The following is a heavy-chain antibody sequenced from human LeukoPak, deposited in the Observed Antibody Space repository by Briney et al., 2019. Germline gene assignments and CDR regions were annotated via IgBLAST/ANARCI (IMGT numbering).Heavy chain of an antibody. V-gene: IGHV4-61*09. CDR2: IYMSGST. CDR1: VGSISSGNYY. D-gene: IGHD5-24*01. J-gene: IGHJ4*02. Sequence: SQTLSLTCTVSVGSISSGNYYYSWIRQSAGKGMEWIGNIYMSGSTRYNPSLMSRVAMSVDTSKNQFSLKISSATAADTAVYYCARESRDGYKTGVDYWGQGTLVTVSS. CDR3: ARESRDGYKTGVDY.